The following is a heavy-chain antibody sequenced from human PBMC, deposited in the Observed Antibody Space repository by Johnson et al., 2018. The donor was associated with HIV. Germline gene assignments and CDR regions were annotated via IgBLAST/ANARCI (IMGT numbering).Heavy chain of an antibody. Sequence: EVQLLESGGGVVQPGRSLRLSCAASGFTFSSYGMHWVRQAPGKGLEWVANIKQDGSEKYYVDSVKGRFTISRDNAKNSLYLQMNSLRAEDTAVYYWARDETDLQLVSAFDIWGQGTMVTVSS. CDR2: IKQDGSEK. CDR1: GFTFSSYG. V-gene: IGHV3-7*01. D-gene: IGHD6-13*01. CDR3: ARDETDLQLVSAFDI. J-gene: IGHJ3*02.